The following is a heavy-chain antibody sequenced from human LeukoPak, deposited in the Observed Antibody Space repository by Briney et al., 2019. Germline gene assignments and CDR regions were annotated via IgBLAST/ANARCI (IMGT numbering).Heavy chain of an antibody. V-gene: IGHV3-48*02. CDR2: ITTSIDII. CDR1: GFTLSSYN. Sequence: GGSLRLSCAASGFTLSSYNMNWVRQAPGKGLEWISYITTSIDIISYADSVKGRLTISRDNAKNSLYLQMDSLRDEDTAVYYCVRDHNYYFGYWGQGILVTVS. CDR3: VRDHNYYFGY. J-gene: IGHJ4*02.